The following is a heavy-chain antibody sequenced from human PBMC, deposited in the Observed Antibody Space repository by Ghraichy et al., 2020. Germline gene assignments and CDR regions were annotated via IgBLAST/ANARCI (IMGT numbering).Heavy chain of an antibody. V-gene: IGHV4-59*11. CDR1: GTSINSHY. J-gene: IGHJ4*02. CDR3: ARVKTVSRLDY. CDR2: IYYSGST. D-gene: IGHD2-21*02. Sequence: SETLSLTCNVSGTSINSHYWSWIRQSPGKGLEWIGYIYYSGSTNYNLSLESRVTMSVDTSKNQFSLRLSSVTAADTAVYFCARVKTVSRLDYWGQGTLVTVSS.